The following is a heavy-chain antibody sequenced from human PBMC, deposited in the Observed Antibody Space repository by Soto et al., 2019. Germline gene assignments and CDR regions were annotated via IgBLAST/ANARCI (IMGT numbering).Heavy chain of an antibody. CDR1: GFTFSTYA. J-gene: IGHJ4*02. V-gene: IGHV3-23*01. D-gene: IGHD3-22*01. Sequence: EVQLLESGGGLVQPGGSLRLSWAASGFTFSTYAMSWVRQAPGKGLERVSGISATGGSTYYADSVKGRFTISRDNSKNTLYLQMNSLRAEDTAVYYCAKDSDYYDSNLYFDYWGQGTLVTVSS. CDR2: ISATGGST. CDR3: AKDSDYYDSNLYFDY.